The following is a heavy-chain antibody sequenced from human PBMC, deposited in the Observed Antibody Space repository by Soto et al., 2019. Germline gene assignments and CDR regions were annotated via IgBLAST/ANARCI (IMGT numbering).Heavy chain of an antibody. D-gene: IGHD1-26*01. J-gene: IGHJ5*02. V-gene: IGHV4-61*01. Sequence: SETLSLTCTVSGGSVSSGSYYWSWIRQPPGKGLEGSGYIYYSGSNNHNPSPKSRVNTSGATSKNQFSLKLSYVTAAATAVYYCARGLVGATDPWGQGTLVTVSS. CDR2: IYYSGSN. CDR3: ARGLVGATDP. CDR1: GGSVSSGSYY.